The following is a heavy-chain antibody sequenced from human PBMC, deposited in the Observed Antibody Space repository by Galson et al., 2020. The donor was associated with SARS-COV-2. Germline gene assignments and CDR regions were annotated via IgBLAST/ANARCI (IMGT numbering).Heavy chain of an antibody. CDR1: GGSISSGSYY. Sequence: SETLSLTCTVSGGSISSGSYYWSWIRQPAGKELEWIGRNHSTGSTNYNPSRKSRVTIPVDTSKNQFSLRLSSVTAADTAVYYCARSHESSGNALDIWGQGTMVTVAS. V-gene: IGHV4-61*02. D-gene: IGHD3-22*01. J-gene: IGHJ3*02. CDR3: ARSHESSGNALDI. CDR2: NHSTGST.